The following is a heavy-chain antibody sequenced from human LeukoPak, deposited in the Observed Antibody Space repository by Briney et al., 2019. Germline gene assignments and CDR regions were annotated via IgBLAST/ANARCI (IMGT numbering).Heavy chain of an antibody. CDR3: ARDGPDYGDYIGMDV. D-gene: IGHD4-17*01. CDR2: INHSGST. CDR1: GGSFSGYY. J-gene: IGHJ6*03. V-gene: IGHV4-34*01. Sequence: SETLSLTCAVYGGSFSGYYWSWIRQPPGKWLEWIGEINHSGSTNYNPSLKSRVTISVDTSKNQFSLKLSSVTAADTAVYYCARDGPDYGDYIGMDVWGKGTTVTVSS.